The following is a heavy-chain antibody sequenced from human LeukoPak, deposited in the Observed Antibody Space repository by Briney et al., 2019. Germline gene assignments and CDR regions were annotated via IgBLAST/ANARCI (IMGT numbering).Heavy chain of an antibody. CDR3: ARDRGGSQYYIDV. J-gene: IGHJ6*03. Sequence: GGSLRLSCAASGFTFSSYGMHWVRQAPGKGLEWVAFIRYDGSNKYYADSVKGRFTISRDNARNTLYLQLNSLRAEDTAVYYCARDRGGSQYYIDVWGKGATVTVSS. CDR2: IRYDGSNK. CDR1: GFTFSSYG. D-gene: IGHD1-26*01. V-gene: IGHV3-30*02.